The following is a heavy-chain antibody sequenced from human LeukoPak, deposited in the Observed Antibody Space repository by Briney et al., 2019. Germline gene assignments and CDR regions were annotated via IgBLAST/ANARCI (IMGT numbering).Heavy chain of an antibody. Sequence: SETLSLTCVVYGESFSGYYWTWIHQPPGKGLEWIGEIIDTGSTKYNSSLKSRVTISVDTSKNEFSLNLTSVTAADTAIYYCARGLASGYPPIPFDYWGQGTLVTVSS. CDR1: GESFSGYY. J-gene: IGHJ4*02. CDR3: ARGLASGYPPIPFDY. V-gene: IGHV4-34*12. CDR2: IIDTGST. D-gene: IGHD3-3*01.